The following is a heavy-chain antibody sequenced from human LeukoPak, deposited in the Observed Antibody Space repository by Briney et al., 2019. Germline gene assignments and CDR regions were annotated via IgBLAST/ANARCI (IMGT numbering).Heavy chain of an antibody. D-gene: IGHD3-22*01. Sequence: GGSLRLSCAASGFTFDDYGMSWVRQAPGKGLEWVANIKQDGSEKKYVDSVKGRFTISRDNAKKSLYLQMNSLRAEDTAVYYCARGKYDSSGYPLLGFDYWGQGTLVTVSS. CDR3: ARGKYDSSGYPLLGFDY. CDR1: GFTFDDYG. CDR2: IKQDGSEK. V-gene: IGHV3-7*01. J-gene: IGHJ4*02.